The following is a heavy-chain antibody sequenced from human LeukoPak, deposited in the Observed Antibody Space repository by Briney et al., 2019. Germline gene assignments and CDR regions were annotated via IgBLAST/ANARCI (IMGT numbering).Heavy chain of an antibody. CDR2: INPNSGGT. D-gene: IGHD6-6*01. CDR3: AREVAARTPNNWFDP. CDR1: GHTFTGYY. V-gene: IGHV1-2*02. J-gene: IGHJ5*02. Sequence: GASVKVSCKASGHTFTGYYMHWVRQAPGQGLEWMGWINPNSGGTNYAQKFQGRVTMTRDTSISTAYMELSRLRSDDTAVYYCAREVAARTPNNWFDPWGREPWSPSPQ.